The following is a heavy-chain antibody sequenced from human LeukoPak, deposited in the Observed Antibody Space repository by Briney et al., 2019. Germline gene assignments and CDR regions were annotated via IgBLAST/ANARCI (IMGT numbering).Heavy chain of an antibody. CDR2: ISGSGGST. J-gene: IGHJ4*02. D-gene: IGHD4-17*01. Sequence: XVRQXXXXGLEWXSGISGSGGSTYYADSVKGRFTISRDNSKNTLYLQMNSLRAEDTALYYCAKDLAKAGYGDYYFDYWGQGTLVTVSS. CDR3: AKDLAKAGYGDYYFDY. V-gene: IGHV3-23*01.